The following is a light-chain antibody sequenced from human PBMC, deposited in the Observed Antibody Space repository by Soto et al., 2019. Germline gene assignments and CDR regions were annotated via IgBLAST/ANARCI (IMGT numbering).Light chain of an antibody. CDR1: QSVRTY. Sequence: EIVLTQSPVTLSLSPGERATLSCRASQSVRTYLAWYQVKPGQAPRLLIYDASRRASGVPARFSGSGSGTEFNLTISSLEPEDFALYYCPPRNTWPPITFGQGTRLEIK. V-gene: IGKV3-11*01. CDR2: DAS. J-gene: IGKJ5*01. CDR3: PPRNTWPPIT.